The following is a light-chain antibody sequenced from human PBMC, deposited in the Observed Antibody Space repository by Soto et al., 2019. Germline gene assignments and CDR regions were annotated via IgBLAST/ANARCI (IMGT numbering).Light chain of an antibody. J-gene: IGKJ1*01. CDR3: QHHNSYSQT. CDR2: GAS. Sequence: DIQMTQSPPTLSASVGDRVTITCRASQSIRHYLAWYQQMPGKAPKLLIYGASTLQSGVPSRFSGSGSGTEFTLTISSLQPDDFGNYFCQHHNSYSQTFGQGPKVDIK. V-gene: IGKV1-5*01. CDR1: QSIRHY.